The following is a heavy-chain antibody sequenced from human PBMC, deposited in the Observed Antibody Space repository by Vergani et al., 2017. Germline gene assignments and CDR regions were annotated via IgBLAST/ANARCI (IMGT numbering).Heavy chain of an antibody. CDR2: MNPNSGNT. J-gene: IGHJ4*02. Sequence: QVQLVQSGAEVKKPGASVKVSCKASGYTFTSYDINWVRQATGQGLEWMGWMNPNSGNTGYAQKFQGRVTMTRNTSISTAYMELSSLRSEDTAVYYCARAQPSSKRYRMDPDYWGQGTLVTVSS. CDR1: GYTFTSYD. D-gene: IGHD6-13*01. CDR3: ARAQPSSKRYRMDPDY. V-gene: IGHV1-8*01.